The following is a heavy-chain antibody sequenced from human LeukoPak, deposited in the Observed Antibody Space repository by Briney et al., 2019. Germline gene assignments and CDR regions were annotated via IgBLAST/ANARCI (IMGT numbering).Heavy chain of an antibody. Sequence: SVKVSCKASGGTSSSYAISWVRQAPGQGLEWMGGIIPIFGTANYAQKFQGRVTITTDESTSTAYMELSSLTSEDTAVYYCASTPGDPRYYYMDVWGKGTTVTVSS. D-gene: IGHD7-27*01. CDR3: ASTPGDPRYYYMDV. V-gene: IGHV1-69*05. J-gene: IGHJ6*03. CDR2: IIPIFGTA. CDR1: GGTSSSYA.